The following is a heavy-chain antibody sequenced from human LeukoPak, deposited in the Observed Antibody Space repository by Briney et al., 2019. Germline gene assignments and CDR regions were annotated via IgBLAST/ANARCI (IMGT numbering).Heavy chain of an antibody. CDR2: IYSGGST. V-gene: IGHV3-53*01. CDR3: AKSNGYGLIDI. D-gene: IGHD3-22*01. Sequence: GGSLRLSCAASGFTVSTTYMSWVRQAPGKGLEWVSIIYSGGSTYYAHSVKGRFTISRDNSKNTVYLQMNSLRAEDTAVYYCAKSNGYGLIDIWGQGTMVTVSS. CDR1: GFTVSTTY. J-gene: IGHJ3*02.